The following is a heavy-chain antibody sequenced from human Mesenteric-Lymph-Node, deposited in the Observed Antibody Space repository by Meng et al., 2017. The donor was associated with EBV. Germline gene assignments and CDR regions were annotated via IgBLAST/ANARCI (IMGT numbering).Heavy chain of an antibody. CDR1: GGSISTYNW. Sequence: QVKWQESGPGLVKPSGTLSLTCAVSGGSISTYNWWSWVRQPPGKGLEWIGEIYHSGSANYNPSLRSRVTMSVDKSKNQFSLKLTSVTAADTAVYYCAKVDGSGRTNWFDPWGQGTLVTVSS. J-gene: IGHJ5*02. D-gene: IGHD3-10*01. CDR3: AKVDGSGRTNWFDP. CDR2: IYHSGSA. V-gene: IGHV4-4*02.